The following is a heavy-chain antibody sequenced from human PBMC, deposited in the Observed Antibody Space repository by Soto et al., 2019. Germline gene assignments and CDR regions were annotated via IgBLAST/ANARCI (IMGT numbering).Heavy chain of an antibody. CDR2: INPSGGST. CDR3: ASFSVAARLRYYCYRQAF. V-gene: IGHV1-46*03. Sequence: ASVKVSCKASGYTFTSYYMHWVRQAPGQGLEWMGIINPSGGSTSYAQKFQGRVTMTRDTSTSTVYMELSSLRSEDTAVYYCASFSVAARLRYYCYRQAFCAQGTTVTGSS. CDR1: GYTFTSYY. D-gene: IGHD1-26*01. J-gene: IGHJ6*02.